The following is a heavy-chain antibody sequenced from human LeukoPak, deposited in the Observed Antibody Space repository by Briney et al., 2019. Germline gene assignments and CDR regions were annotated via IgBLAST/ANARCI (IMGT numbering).Heavy chain of an antibody. D-gene: IGHD3-10*01. CDR2: ISGSGGGT. J-gene: IGHJ4*02. CDR1: GFTFSNYD. CDR3: GKLLYSSGMYHFDY. Sequence: GGSLRLSCAVSGFTFSNYDMHWVRQPPGKGLAWVSTISGSGGGTYYADSVKGRFTISRDNSKNTLYLQMNSLRAEDTAVFYCGKLLYSSGMYHFDYWGQGTLVTVSS. V-gene: IGHV3-23*01.